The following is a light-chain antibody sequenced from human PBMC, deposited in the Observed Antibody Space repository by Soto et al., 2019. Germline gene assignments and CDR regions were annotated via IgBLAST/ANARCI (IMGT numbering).Light chain of an antibody. CDR3: AAWDDNLNGWV. J-gene: IGLJ3*02. Sequence: QSVLTQPPAASEAPRQRVTISCSGSSSNIGNNGVNWYQQIPGKAPKLVIYYDGLLPPAVSDRFSGSKSGTSASLAISGLQAYYEADYYCAAWDDNLNGWVFGGGTKLTVL. V-gene: IGLV1-36*01. CDR1: SSNIGNNG. CDR2: YDG.